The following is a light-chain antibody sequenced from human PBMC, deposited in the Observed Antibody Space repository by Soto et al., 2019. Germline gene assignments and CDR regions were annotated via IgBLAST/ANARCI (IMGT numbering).Light chain of an antibody. CDR1: QSISNS. CDR2: AAS. Sequence: DIPMTQSPSSLSASVGDRVTITCRASQSISNSLNWYQQKPGNAHKVLIYAASNLQSGVPSKFSGSGSGTDFTLTINSLQPEDFAIYYCQQRSTTPYTFGQGTKLEIK. J-gene: IGKJ2*01. CDR3: QQRSTTPYT. V-gene: IGKV1-39*01.